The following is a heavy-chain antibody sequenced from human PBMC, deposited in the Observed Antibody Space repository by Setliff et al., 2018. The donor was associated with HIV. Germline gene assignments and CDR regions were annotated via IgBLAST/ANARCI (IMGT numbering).Heavy chain of an antibody. CDR2: IDHSGST. D-gene: IGHD1-1*01. Sequence: SETLSLTCVVYGGSFTHYYWTWIRQPPGKGLECIGEIDHSGSTNYNPSLKSRVTISVDTSKNQFSLKLNSMTAADTAVYYCATDHVTMAGTRFDFWGQGTLVTVSS. CDR1: GGSFTHYY. J-gene: IGHJ4*02. CDR3: ATDHVTMAGTRFDF. V-gene: IGHV4-34*01.